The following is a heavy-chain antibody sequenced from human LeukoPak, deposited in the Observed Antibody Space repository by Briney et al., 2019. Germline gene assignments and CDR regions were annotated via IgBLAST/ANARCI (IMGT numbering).Heavy chain of an antibody. CDR2: INSDGSSI. CDR1: GFTFSSYW. D-gene: IGHD4-11*01. CDR3: ARDLNYEGLFDY. V-gene: IGHV3-74*01. Sequence: GGSLRLSCAASGFTFSSYWMHWVRQAPGKGLVWVSRINSDGSSISYADSVKGRFTISRDNAKNTLYLQMNSLRAEDTVVYYCARDLNYEGLFDYWGQGTLVTVSS. J-gene: IGHJ4*02.